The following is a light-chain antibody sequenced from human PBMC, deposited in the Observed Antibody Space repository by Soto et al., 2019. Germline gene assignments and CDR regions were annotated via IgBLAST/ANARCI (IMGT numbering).Light chain of an antibody. Sequence: QSVLTQPPSVSGAPGQRVTISCTGSSSNIGAGYDVHWYQQLPGTAPKLLIYGNSNRPSGVPDRVSGSKSGTSASLAITGLQAEDEADYYCQSSDSSLRVSVFGGGTKLTVL. V-gene: IGLV1-40*01. CDR3: QSSDSSLRVSV. CDR1: SSNIGAGYD. CDR2: GNS. J-gene: IGLJ2*01.